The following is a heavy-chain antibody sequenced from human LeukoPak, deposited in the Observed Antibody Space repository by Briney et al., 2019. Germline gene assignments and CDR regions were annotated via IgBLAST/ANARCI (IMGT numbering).Heavy chain of an antibody. CDR3: VRDGARLTGTSGMDV. Sequence: SETVSLTCGVYGGSFKFYYWSWILQPPGKGLEWIAFIHYGGHTDYSPSLKSRVTISLDTCKNQFSLRVSSVTAADTAVYYCVRDGARLTGTSGMDVWGQGTTVTVSS. J-gene: IGHJ6*02. V-gene: IGHV4-59*01. CDR2: IHYGGHT. CDR1: GGSFKFYY. D-gene: IGHD6-6*01.